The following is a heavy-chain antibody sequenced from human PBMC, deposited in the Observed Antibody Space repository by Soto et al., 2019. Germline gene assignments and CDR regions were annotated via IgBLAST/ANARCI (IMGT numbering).Heavy chain of an antibody. V-gene: IGHV4-4*02. CDR2: IYHSGST. D-gene: IGHD6-13*01. J-gene: IGHJ6*03. CDR3: ATQRLYSSSWYYYYYYMDV. CDR1: SGCISSSNG. Sequence: SETPSLTCAVSSGCISSSNGCRWVRQPPGKGLEWIGEIYHSGSTNYNPSLKSRVTISVDKSKNQFSLKLSSVTAADTAVYYCATQRLYSSSWYYYYYYMDVWGKGTTVTVSS.